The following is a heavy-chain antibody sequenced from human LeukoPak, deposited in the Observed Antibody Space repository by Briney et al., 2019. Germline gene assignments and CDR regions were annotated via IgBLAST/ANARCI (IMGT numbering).Heavy chain of an antibody. D-gene: IGHD3-22*01. CDR1: GFTFSDYA. CDR2: ISGNGGST. CDR3: ANVRPFTPIAVVPEYFDY. V-gene: IGHV3-23*01. J-gene: IGHJ4*02. Sequence: GGSLRLSCAASGFTFSDYAITWVRQAPGKGLEWVSHISGNGGSTSYADSVRGRFTVSRDNSKNMLYLQMNSLRVDDTAVYYCANVRPFTPIAVVPEYFDYWGQGTLVAVSS.